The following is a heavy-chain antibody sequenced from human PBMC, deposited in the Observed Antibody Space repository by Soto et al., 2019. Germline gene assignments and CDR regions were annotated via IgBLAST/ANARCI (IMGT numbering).Heavy chain of an antibody. CDR2: IYYSGST. J-gene: IGHJ4*02. Sequence: KASETLSLTCTVSGGSISSSSYYWGWIRQPPGKGLEWIGSIYYSGSTYYNPSLKSRVTISVDTSKNQFSLKLSSVTAADTAVYYCARHYDFWSGSGVDFDYWGQGTLVTVS. D-gene: IGHD3-3*01. CDR3: ARHYDFWSGSGVDFDY. CDR1: GGSISSSSYY. V-gene: IGHV4-39*01.